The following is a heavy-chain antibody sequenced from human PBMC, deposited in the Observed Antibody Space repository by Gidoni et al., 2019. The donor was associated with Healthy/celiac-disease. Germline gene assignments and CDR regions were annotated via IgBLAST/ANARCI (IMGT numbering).Heavy chain of an antibody. J-gene: IGHJ4*02. V-gene: IGHV3-30*18. CDR1: GFTFSSYG. CDR3: AKDQVEIVVVPAAILDY. D-gene: IGHD2-2*02. CDR2: ISYDGSNI. Sequence: QVQLVESGGGVVQPGRSLRLSCAASGFTFSSYGMHWVRQAPGKGLEWVAVISYDGSNIYYADSVKGRFTISRDNSKNTLYLQMNSLRAEDTAVYYCAKDQVEIVVVPAAILDYWGQGTLVTVSS.